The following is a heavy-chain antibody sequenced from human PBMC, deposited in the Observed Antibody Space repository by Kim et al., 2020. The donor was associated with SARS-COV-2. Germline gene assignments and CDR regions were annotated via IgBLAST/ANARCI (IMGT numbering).Heavy chain of an antibody. CDR3: ARSQSILTGATGVCAY. D-gene: IGHD1-26*01. J-gene: IGHJ4*02. Sequence: GGSLRLSCAASGFTFSSYSMNWVRQAPGKGLEWVSSISSSSSYIYYADSVKGRFTISRDNAKNSLYLQMNSLRAEDTAVYYCARSQSILTGATGVCAYWGQGTLVTVSS. CDR2: ISSSSSYI. V-gene: IGHV3-21*01. CDR1: GFTFSSYS.